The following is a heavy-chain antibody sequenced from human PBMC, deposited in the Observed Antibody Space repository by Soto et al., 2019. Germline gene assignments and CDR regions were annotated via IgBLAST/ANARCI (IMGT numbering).Heavy chain of an antibody. Sequence: GGSLRLSCAASGFTFSSYGMHWVRQAPGKGLEWVAVISYDGSNKYYADSVKGRFTISRDNSKNTLYLQMNSLRAEDTAVYYCATPLYSGPTDYWGQGTLVTVSS. CDR3: ATPLYSGPTDY. J-gene: IGHJ4*02. V-gene: IGHV3-30*03. D-gene: IGHD6-19*01. CDR1: GFTFSSYG. CDR2: ISYDGSNK.